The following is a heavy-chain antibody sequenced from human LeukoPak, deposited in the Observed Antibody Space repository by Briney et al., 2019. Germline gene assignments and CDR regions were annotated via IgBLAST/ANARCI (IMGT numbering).Heavy chain of an antibody. CDR3: AREGPDHSSSSY. Sequence: ASVKVSCKASGYTFASYDISWVRQAPGQGLEWMGWISPYNGNTNYAQKLQGRVTMTTDTSTSTAYMELRSLRSDDTAVYYCAREGPDHSSSSYWGQGTLVTVSS. CDR1: GYTFASYD. J-gene: IGHJ4*02. CDR2: ISPYNGNT. V-gene: IGHV1-18*01. D-gene: IGHD6-13*01.